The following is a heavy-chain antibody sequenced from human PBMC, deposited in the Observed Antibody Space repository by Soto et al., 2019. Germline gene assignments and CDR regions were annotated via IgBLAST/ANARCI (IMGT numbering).Heavy chain of an antibody. CDR2: MNPNSGNT. CDR3: ARDGYYSDSSGYYIFDY. CDR1: GYTFTSYD. Sequence: QVQLVQSGAEVKKPGASVKVSCKASGYTFTSYDINWVRQATGQGLEWMGWMNPNSGNTDYAQKFQGRVTMTRNTSISTAYMELSRLRSEDTAVYYCARDGYYSDSSGYYIFDYWGQGTLVTVSS. D-gene: IGHD3-22*01. J-gene: IGHJ4*02. V-gene: IGHV1-8*01.